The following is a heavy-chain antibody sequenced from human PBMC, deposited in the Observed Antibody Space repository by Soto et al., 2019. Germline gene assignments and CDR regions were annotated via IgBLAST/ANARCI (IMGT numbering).Heavy chain of an antibody. CDR2: IFYSGST. J-gene: IGHJ5*02. D-gene: IGHD2-21*02. CDR3: ARTALGWFDP. V-gene: IGHV4-59*01. CDR1: CGSIISYY. Sequence: SETLSLTCSVSCGSIISYYWSWIRQPPGKGLEWIGYIFYSGSTNQNPSLKSRVTISVDTSKNQFSLKLSSVTAADTAVYYCARTALGWFDPWGQGTLVTVSS.